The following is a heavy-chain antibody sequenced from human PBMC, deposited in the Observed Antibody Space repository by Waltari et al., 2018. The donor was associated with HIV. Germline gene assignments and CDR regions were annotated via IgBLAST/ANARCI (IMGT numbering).Heavy chain of an antibody. Sequence: QVQLQESGPGLVKPSETLSLTCSVSGGSFISYHWTWIRQPPGKGLEWIGYIYYTGRTNCNPSLKCRVTISVDTSKNQFSLRLRSVTAADTAVYYCARGLFGVGSNWFDPWGQGILVTVSS. CDR3: ARGLFGVGSNWFDP. V-gene: IGHV4-59*01. J-gene: IGHJ5*02. D-gene: IGHD3-3*01. CDR2: IYYTGRT. CDR1: GGSFISYH.